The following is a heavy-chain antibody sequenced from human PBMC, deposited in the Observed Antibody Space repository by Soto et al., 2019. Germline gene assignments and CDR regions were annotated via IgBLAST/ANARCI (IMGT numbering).Heavy chain of an antibody. V-gene: IGHV3-33*01. J-gene: IGHJ4*02. Sequence: GGSLRLSCAASGFTFSSYGMHWVRQAPGKGLEWVAVIWYDGSNKYYADSVKGRFTISRDNSKNTLYLQMNSLRAEDTAVYYCARDLDYDFWSGYGGLLFDYWGQGTLVTVSS. CDR3: ARDLDYDFWSGYGGLLFDY. CDR1: GFTFSSYG. D-gene: IGHD3-3*01. CDR2: IWYDGSNK.